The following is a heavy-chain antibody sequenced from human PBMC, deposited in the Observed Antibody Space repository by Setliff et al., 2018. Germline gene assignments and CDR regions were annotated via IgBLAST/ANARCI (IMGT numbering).Heavy chain of an antibody. Sequence: SETLSLTCTVTGGSFDSGTRYWSWIRQPAGKVPEWIGLIQGTGNTNYNPSLQSRATISIDTSKNQFSLKLSSVTAADAALYYCAASRAYTGAVEEWFLPKTFDFWGQGSPVTVSS. CDR2: IQGTGNT. D-gene: IGHD3-10*01. CDR1: GGSFDSGTRY. CDR3: AASRAYTGAVEEWFLPKTFDF. V-gene: IGHV4-61*10. J-gene: IGHJ4*02.